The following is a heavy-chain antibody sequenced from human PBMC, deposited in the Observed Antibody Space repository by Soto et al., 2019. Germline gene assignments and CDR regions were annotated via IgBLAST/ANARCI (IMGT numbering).Heavy chain of an antibody. Sequence: PGGCLRLSCAASGFTLSRYAIHWVRQPPGKGLEWVAVISRDGSNKYYVDSVKGRFTISRDNTKNTLYLQMNSLREEDTAVYYCARSRNSAVADSFDFWGQGTLVTVSS. V-gene: IGHV3-30*04. D-gene: IGHD3-10*01. J-gene: IGHJ4*02. CDR1: GFTLSRYA. CDR2: ISRDGSNK. CDR3: ARSRNSAVADSFDF.